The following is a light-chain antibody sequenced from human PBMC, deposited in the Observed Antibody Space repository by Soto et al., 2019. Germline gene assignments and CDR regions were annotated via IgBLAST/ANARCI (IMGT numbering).Light chain of an antibody. CDR2: EVF. J-gene: IGLJ2*01. V-gene: IGLV2-14*01. CDR1: SNDIGAFDY. Sequence: QSALTQPASVSASPGQSISISCTGTSNDIGAFDYVSWYQQHPGKAPKLILFEVFNRPSGVSTRFSGSKSGSTASLPISGLQAEDEADYFCSSYTTNNAHVFGGGTKLTVL. CDR3: SSYTTNNAHV.